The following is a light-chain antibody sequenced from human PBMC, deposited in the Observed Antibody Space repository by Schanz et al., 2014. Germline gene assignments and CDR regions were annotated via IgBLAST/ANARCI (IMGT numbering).Light chain of an antibody. CDR3: AAWDDSLDADV. V-gene: IGLV1-44*01. CDR1: SSNIGRNT. Sequence: QSVLTQPPSASGTPGQRVTISCSGGSSNIGRNTVNWYQYLPGTAPKLLIYSNTLRPSGVPDRFSNSKSGTSASLAISGLQSEDEADYYSAAWDDSLDADVFGSGTKLTVL. CDR2: SNT. J-gene: IGLJ1*01.